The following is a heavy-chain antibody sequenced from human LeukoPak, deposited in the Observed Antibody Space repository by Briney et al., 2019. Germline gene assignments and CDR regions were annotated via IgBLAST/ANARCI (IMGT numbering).Heavy chain of an antibody. D-gene: IGHD3-22*01. CDR2: IYYSGST. CDR1: GGSISSYY. Sequence: PSETLSLTCTVSGGSISSYYWSWIRQPPGKGLEWIGYIYYSGSTNHNPSLKSRVTISVDTSKNQFSLKLSSVTAADTAVYYCARGPLGTYYYDSSGYYYDDYWGQGTLVTVSS. J-gene: IGHJ4*02. V-gene: IGHV4-59*01. CDR3: ARGPLGTYYYDSSGYYYDDY.